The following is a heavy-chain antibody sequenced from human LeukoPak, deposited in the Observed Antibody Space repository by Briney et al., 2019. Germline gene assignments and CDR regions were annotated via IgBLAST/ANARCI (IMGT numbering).Heavy chain of an antibody. CDR1: GYTFTSYG. CDR3: ARVADSSGWYPPYYYYMDV. D-gene: IGHD6-19*01. V-gene: IGHV1-18*01. CDR2: ISAYNGNT. Sequence: VASVKVSCKASGYTFTSYGISWVRQAPGQGIEWMGWISAYNGNTNYAQKLQGRVTMTTDTSTSTAYMELRSLRSDDTAVYYCARVADSSGWYPPYYYYMDVWGKGTTVTISS. J-gene: IGHJ6*03.